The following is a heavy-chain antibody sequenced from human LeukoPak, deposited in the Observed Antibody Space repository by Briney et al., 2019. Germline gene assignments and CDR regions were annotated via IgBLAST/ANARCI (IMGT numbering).Heavy chain of an antibody. CDR1: GFTFDDYA. J-gene: IGHJ4*02. CDR2: ISWNSGSI. CDR3: AKETKQYYFDY. D-gene: IGHD4-4*01. V-gene: IGHV3-9*01. Sequence: PGGSLRLSCAASGFTFDDYAMHWVRQAPGKGLEWVSGISWNSGSIGYADSVKGRFTISRDNAKNSLYLQMNSLRAEDTAVYYCAKETKQYYFDYWGQGTLVTVSS.